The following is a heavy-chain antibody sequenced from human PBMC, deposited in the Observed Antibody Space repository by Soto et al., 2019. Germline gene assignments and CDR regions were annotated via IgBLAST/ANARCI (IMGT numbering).Heavy chain of an antibody. J-gene: IGHJ5*02. Sequence: SETLSLTCTVSGGSISSYYWSWIRQPPGKGLEWIGYIYYSGSTNYNPSLKSRVTISVDTSKNQFSLKLSSVTAADTAVYYCARDHYYDSSGYPRWFDPWGQGTLVTVSS. CDR1: GGSISSYY. CDR3: ARDHYYDSSGYPRWFDP. D-gene: IGHD3-22*01. CDR2: IYYSGST. V-gene: IGHV4-59*01.